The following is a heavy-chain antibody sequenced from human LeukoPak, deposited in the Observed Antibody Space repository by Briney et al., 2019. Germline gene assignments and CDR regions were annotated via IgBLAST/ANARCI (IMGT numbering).Heavy chain of an antibody. CDR2: LSGNGNTI. CDR1: GFTCSTYA. CDR3: AKALYGGHDY. D-gene: IGHD4-23*01. V-gene: IGHV3-23*01. Sequence: GGSLRLSCAASGFTCSTYAMSWVRQAPGKGLECVSALSGNGNTIYYADSVKGRFTISRDNSKNTLSLQMNSLRAEDTAVYYCAKALYGGHDYWGQGTLVTVSS. J-gene: IGHJ4*02.